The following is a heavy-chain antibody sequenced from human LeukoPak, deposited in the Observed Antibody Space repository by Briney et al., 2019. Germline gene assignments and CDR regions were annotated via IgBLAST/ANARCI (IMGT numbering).Heavy chain of an antibody. CDR3: ARSLGTSQNYYYYMDV. CDR1: GGSFSGYY. V-gene: IGHV4-34*01. CDR2: INHSGST. Sequence: SETLSLTCAVYGGSFSGYYWSWIRQPPGKGLEWIGEINHSGSTNYSPSLKSRVTISVDTSKNQFSLKLSSVTAADTAVYYCARSLGTSQNYYYYMDVWGKGTTVTVSS. D-gene: IGHD2-2*01. J-gene: IGHJ6*03.